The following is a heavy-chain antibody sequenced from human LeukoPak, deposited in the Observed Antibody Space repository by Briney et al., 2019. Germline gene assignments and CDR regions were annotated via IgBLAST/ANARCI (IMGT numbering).Heavy chain of an antibody. J-gene: IGHJ4*02. D-gene: IGHD5-18*01. CDR3: ACLGYSYGYGN. V-gene: IGHV1-46*03. Sequence: ASVKVSCKASGYTFASYYMHWVRQAPGQGLEWMGIINPSGGSTSYAQKFQGRVTMTRDTSTSTVYMELSSLRSEDTAVYYCACLGYSYGYGNWGQGTLVTVSS. CDR1: GYTFASYY. CDR2: INPSGGST.